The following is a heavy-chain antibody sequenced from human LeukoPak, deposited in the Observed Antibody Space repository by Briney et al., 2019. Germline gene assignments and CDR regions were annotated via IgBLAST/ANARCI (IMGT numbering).Heavy chain of an antibody. CDR3: ATDPLLDY. CDR2: ITGSGGST. D-gene: IGHD2-15*01. Sequence: GGSLRLSCAASGFTFSSYAMSWVSQVPGKGLEWVSVITGSGGSTYYADSVKGRFTLSRDNSKNTLYLQMNSLRAEDTAVYYCATDPLLDYWGQGTLVTVSS. V-gene: IGHV3-23*01. CDR1: GFTFSSYA. J-gene: IGHJ4*02.